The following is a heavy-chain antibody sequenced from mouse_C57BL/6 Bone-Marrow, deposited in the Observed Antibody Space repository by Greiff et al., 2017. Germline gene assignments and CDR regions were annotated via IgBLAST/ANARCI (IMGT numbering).Heavy chain of an antibody. D-gene: IGHD1-1*01. V-gene: IGHV5-6*02. CDR1: GFTFSSYG. CDR2: ISSGGRYT. CDR3: ARITTVVVPMDY. Sequence: EVKLVESGGDLVKPGGSLKLPCAASGFTFSSYGVSWVRQTPDKSLEWVATISSGGRYTYYPDSVKGRFTISRDNAKNTLYLQMSSLKSEDTAMYYCARITTVVVPMDYWGQGTSVTVSS. J-gene: IGHJ4*01.